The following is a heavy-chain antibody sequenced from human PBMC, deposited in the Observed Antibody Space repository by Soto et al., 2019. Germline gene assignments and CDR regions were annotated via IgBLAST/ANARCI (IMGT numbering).Heavy chain of an antibody. J-gene: IGHJ5*02. V-gene: IGHV3-30-3*01. CDR2: ISYDGSNK. Sequence: QVQLVESGGGVVQPGRSLRLSCAASGFTFSSYAMHWVRQAPGKGLEWVAVISYDGSNKYYADSVKGRFTISRDNSKNTLYLQMNSLRAEDTAVYYCSRDLEYCSSWYELWFDPWGQGTLVTVSS. CDR3: SRDLEYCSSWYELWFDP. CDR1: GFTFSSYA. D-gene: IGHD6-13*01.